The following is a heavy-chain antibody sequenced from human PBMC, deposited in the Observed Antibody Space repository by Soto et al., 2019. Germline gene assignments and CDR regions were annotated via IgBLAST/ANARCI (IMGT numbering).Heavy chain of an antibody. Sequence: SETLSLTCTVSGGSVSSGSHYWSWIRQPPGKGLEWIGNIYYSGSTKYNPSLKSRVTISVDRSRNHFSLNLRSVTTADTALYYCVASLAASVLNWLDPCRRRPLVPASS. CDR1: GGSVSSGSHY. D-gene: IGHD6-13*01. V-gene: IGHV4-61*03. CDR2: IYYSGST. CDR3: VASLAASVLNWLDP. J-gene: IGHJ5*02.